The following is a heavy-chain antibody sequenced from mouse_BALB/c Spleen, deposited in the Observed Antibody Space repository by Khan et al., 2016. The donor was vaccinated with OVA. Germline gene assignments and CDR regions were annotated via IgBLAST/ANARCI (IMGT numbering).Heavy chain of an antibody. Sequence: EVELVESGGGLVKPGGSLKLSCAASGFTFSTYAMSWVRQTPEKRLEWVATISSDGDYTYYPDNVTGRFTIFRDNAKNTLYLQMSSLRSEDTAMYYCAISPYSNFAYWGQGTLVTVSA. CDR2: ISSDGDYT. D-gene: IGHD2-5*01. J-gene: IGHJ3*01. V-gene: IGHV5-9-3*01. CDR3: AISPYSNFAY. CDR1: GFTFSTYA.